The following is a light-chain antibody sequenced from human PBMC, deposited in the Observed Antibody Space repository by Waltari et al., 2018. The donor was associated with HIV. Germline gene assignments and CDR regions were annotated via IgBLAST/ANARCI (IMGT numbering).Light chain of an antibody. CDR1: SSNIGSNT. V-gene: IGLV1-44*01. J-gene: IGLJ3*02. CDR2: TNN. CDR3: AAWDDSLNGWV. Sequence: QSVLTQPPSASGTPGQRVTISCSGSSSNIGSNTVTWYHQLPGTAPKLRIYTNNQRPSGVPDRFSGSKSGTSASLAISGLQSEDEADYYCAAWDDSLNGWVFGGGTKLTVL.